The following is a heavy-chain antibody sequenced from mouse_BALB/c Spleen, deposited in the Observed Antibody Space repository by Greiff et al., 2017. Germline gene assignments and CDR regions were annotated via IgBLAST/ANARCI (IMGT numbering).Heavy chain of an antibody. CDR1: GYTFTSYW. D-gene: IGHD2-5*01. J-gene: IGHJ2*01. Sequence: DLVKPGASVKLSCKASGYTFTSYWVNWIKQRPGQGLEWIGRIAPGSGSTYYNEMFKGKATLTVDTSSSTAYIQLSSLSSEDSAVYFCARDSNYYFAYWGQGTTLTVPS. CDR2: IAPGSGST. CDR3: ARDSNYYFAY. V-gene: IGHV1S41*01.